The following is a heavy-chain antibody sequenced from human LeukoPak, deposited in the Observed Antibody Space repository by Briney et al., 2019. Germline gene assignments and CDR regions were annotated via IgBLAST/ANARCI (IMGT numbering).Heavy chain of an antibody. D-gene: IGHD2-2*01. CDR3: ARTPSIRAIVVVPAAMRGAFDI. Sequence: TKYSQKFQGRVTITRDTSASTAYMELSSLRSEDTAVYYCARTPSIRAIVVVPAAMRGAFDIWGQGTMVTVSS. CDR2: T. V-gene: IGHV1-3*01. J-gene: IGHJ3*02.